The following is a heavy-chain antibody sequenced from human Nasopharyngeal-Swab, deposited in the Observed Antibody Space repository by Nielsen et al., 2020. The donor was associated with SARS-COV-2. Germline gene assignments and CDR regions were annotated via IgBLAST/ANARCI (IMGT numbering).Heavy chain of an antibody. J-gene: IGHJ4*02. D-gene: IGHD3-10*01. CDR3: VRDLYYGFDH. CDR1: GLTFSDYY. Sequence: GGSLRLSCVASGLTFSDYYMSWIRQAPGKGLEWVSYMSNSGSTIYYADSVKGRFTISRDNAKSSLYLQMNSLRVEDTAVYYCVRDLYYGFDHWGQGTLVTVSS. V-gene: IGHV3-11*04. CDR2: MSNSGSTI.